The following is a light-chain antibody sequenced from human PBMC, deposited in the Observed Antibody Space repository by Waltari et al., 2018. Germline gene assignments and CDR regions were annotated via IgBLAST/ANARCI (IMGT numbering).Light chain of an antibody. CDR2: DVT. J-gene: IGLJ2*01. Sequence: SALTQSASVSASPGQSIPISRTGSSIDDSGYHHLPWYQHHPGKAPKLMIYDVTNRPSGVSNRFSGSKSGNTASLTISGLQAEDEADYYCSSYTSSSALVFGGGTKLTVL. CDR1: SIDDSGYHH. CDR3: SSYTSSSALV. V-gene: IGLV2-14*03.